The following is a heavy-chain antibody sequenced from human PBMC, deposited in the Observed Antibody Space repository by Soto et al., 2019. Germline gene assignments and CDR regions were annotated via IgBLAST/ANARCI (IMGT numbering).Heavy chain of an antibody. Sequence: SETLSLTCTVSGGSIATSSYFWAWIRRPPGKGLEWIGSIDYRGTIYNNPSLKSRVTISVDTSKNHFSLKLDSVTAADTALYYRSSRAPEGFDHWGQGTLVTVSS. CDR3: SSRAPEGFDH. CDR2: IDYRGTI. CDR1: GGSIATSSYF. J-gene: IGHJ5*02. V-gene: IGHV4-39*02.